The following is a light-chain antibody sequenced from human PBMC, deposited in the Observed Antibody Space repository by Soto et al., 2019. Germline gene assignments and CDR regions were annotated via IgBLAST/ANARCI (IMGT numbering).Light chain of an antibody. Sequence: QAVVTQPPSVSGAPGQRVTISCTGSSSNIGAGYDVHWYQQLPGTAPKLLIYRNNNRPSGVPDRFSGSKSGTSASLAITGLQAENEADYYCQSYDSSLSAWVFGGGTKVTVL. CDR2: RNN. V-gene: IGLV1-40*01. J-gene: IGLJ3*02. CDR1: SSNIGAGYD. CDR3: QSYDSSLSAWV.